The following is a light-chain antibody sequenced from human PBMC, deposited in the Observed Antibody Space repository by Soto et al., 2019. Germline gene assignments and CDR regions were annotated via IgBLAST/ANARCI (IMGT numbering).Light chain of an antibody. Sequence: QSALTQPPSASGSPGQSVTISCTGTSSDVGAYNYVAWYQQRPGKAPKLMIYEVNKRPSGVPDRFSGSRSGNTASLTVSGLQTEDEADYYCSSYTSSDTLVVFGTGTKLTVL. J-gene: IGLJ1*01. CDR1: SSDVGAYNY. CDR3: SSYTSSDTLVV. V-gene: IGLV2-8*01. CDR2: EVN.